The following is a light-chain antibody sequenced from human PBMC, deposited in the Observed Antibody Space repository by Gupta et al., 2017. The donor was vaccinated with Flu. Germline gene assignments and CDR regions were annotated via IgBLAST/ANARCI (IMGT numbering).Light chain of an antibody. V-gene: IGKV3-11*01. CDR2: DAS. J-gene: IGKJ1*01. CDR1: QSISRY. Sequence: IASTQSPDSLSLSPGERVTLSCRASQSISRYLAWYQQRPGQAPRLLIYDASNRATDIPARFSGSGSGTDFTLTISSLEPEDFAVYYCQQRSSWPPTFGQGTKVEIK. CDR3: QQRSSWPPT.